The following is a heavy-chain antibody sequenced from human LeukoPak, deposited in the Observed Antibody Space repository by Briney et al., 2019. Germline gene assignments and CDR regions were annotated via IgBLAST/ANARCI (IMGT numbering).Heavy chain of an antibody. CDR2: IYSGGST. D-gene: IGHD2-15*01. V-gene: IGHV3-53*01. J-gene: IGHJ6*02. Sequence: GGSLRLSCAASRFTVSSNYMSWVRQAPGKGLEWVSVIYSGGSTYYADSVKGRFTISRDNSKNTLYLQMNSLRAEDTAVYYCARDRRLGYCSGGSCYSRYYYYGMDVWGQGTTVTVSS. CDR1: RFTVSSNY. CDR3: ARDRRLGYCSGGSCYSRYYYYGMDV.